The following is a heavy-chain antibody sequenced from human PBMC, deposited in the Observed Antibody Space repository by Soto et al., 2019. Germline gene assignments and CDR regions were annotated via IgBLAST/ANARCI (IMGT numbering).Heavy chain of an antibody. J-gene: IGHJ4*02. V-gene: IGHV3-23*01. CDR3: AKDLGIAAAGTLYYFDY. D-gene: IGHD6-13*01. Sequence: GGSLRLSCAASGFTFSSYAMSWVRQAPGKGLEWVSAISGSGGSTYYADSVKGRFTISRDNSKNTLYLQMNSLRAEDTAVYYCAKDLGIAAAGTLYYFDYWGQGTLVTVSS. CDR1: GFTFSSYA. CDR2: ISGSGGST.